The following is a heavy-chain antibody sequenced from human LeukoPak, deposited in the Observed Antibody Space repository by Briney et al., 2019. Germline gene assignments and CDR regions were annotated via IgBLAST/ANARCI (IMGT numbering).Heavy chain of an antibody. CDR1: GFTFSSYV. J-gene: IGHJ4*02. Sequence: GGSLRLSCAASGFTFSSYVMTWVRQAPGKGLEWVSVISYNGGSTYYADSVKGRFTISRDNSKNTLFLQMSSLRDEDTAVYYCAKASGQVVRPSQWFDYWGQGTLVTVSS. CDR3: AKASGQVVRPSQWFDY. V-gene: IGHV3-23*01. CDR2: ISYNGGST. D-gene: IGHD6-6*01.